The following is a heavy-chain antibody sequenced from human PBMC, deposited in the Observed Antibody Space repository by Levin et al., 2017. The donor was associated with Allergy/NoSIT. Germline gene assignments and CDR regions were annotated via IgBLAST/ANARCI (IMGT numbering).Heavy chain of an antibody. CDR1: GGSIISYY. CDR3: ARPLNPRQNPADGAFDI. J-gene: IGHJ3*02. CDR2: IYSGGSA. V-gene: IGHV4-59*08. Sequence: SCTVFGGSIISYYWSWIRQPPGKGLEWIGYIYSGGSANYNPSLRSRLILSVDTSKNQFSLILGSVTAADTAVYYCARPLNPRQNPADGAFDIWGQGKLVTVSS.